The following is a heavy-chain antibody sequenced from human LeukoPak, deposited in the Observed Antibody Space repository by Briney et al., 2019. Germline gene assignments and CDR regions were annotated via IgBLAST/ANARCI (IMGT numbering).Heavy chain of an antibody. V-gene: IGHV3-9*01. Sequence: PGRSLRLSCAASGFTFDDYAMHWVRQAPGKGLEWVSGISWNSGSIGYADSVKGRFTISRDNAKNSLYLQMNSLRAEDTALYYCAKEPHQWLVVMGFDPWGQGTLVTVSS. CDR1: GFTFDDYA. CDR2: ISWNSGSI. CDR3: AKEPHQWLVVMGFDP. D-gene: IGHD6-19*01. J-gene: IGHJ5*02.